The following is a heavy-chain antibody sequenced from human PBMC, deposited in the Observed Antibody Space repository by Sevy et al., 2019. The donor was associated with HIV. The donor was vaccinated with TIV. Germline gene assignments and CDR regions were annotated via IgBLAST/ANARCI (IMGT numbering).Heavy chain of an antibody. Sequence: GGSLRLSCTASGFPFSSYEMNWVRQAPGKGLEWVSYITNSGTTKYYSDSVKGRFTISRDKARNSLYLQMNSLRAEDTAIYYCARDLPPSATTVAHFDCWGQGTLVTVSS. V-gene: IGHV3-48*03. CDR2: ITNSGTTK. CDR3: ARDLPPSATTVAHFDC. CDR1: GFPFSSYE. J-gene: IGHJ4*02. D-gene: IGHD4-17*01.